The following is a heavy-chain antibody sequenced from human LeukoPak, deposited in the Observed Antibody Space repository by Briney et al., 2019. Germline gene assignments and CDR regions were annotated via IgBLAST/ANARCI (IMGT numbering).Heavy chain of an antibody. CDR1: GFTFSDYY. V-gene: IGHV3-11*01. J-gene: IGHJ4*02. CDR3: ARAGYYDSSGYYSNFDY. CDR2: ISSGT. Sequence: GGSLRLSCAASGFTFSDYYMSWIRQAPGKGLEWAAYISSGTYYADSVKGRFTISRDNAKNSLYLQMNSLRAEDTAVYYCARAGYYDSSGYYSNFDYWGQGTLVTVSS. D-gene: IGHD3-22*01.